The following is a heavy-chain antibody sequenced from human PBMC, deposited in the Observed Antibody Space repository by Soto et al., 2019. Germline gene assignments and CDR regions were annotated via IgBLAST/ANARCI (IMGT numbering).Heavy chain of an antibody. Sequence: SETLAITCTVSGGCISSRSYYWGWIRQPPGKGLEWIGSIYYSGSTYYNPSLKSRVTISVDTSKNQFSLKLSSVTAADTAVYYCARDTGYSGYGNFDYWGQGTLVTVSS. J-gene: IGHJ4*02. D-gene: IGHD5-12*01. CDR3: ARDTGYSGYGNFDY. CDR2: IYYSGST. CDR1: GGCISSRSYY. V-gene: IGHV4-39*07.